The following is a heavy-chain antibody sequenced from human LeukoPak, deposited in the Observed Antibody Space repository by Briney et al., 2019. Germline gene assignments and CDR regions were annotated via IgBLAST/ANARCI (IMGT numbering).Heavy chain of an antibody. CDR3: AREMYSGYDFGVFEYYSDY. CDR1: GYTFTAYY. D-gene: IGHD5-12*01. Sequence: SVKVSCKASGYTFTAYYIHWVRQAPGQGLEWMGWINPNSGGTKNAQKFQGRVIMTRDTSISTAYVELRKLRFDDTAVYYCAREMYSGYDFGVFEYYSDYWGQGTLVTVSS. J-gene: IGHJ4*02. CDR2: INPNSGGT. V-gene: IGHV1-2*02.